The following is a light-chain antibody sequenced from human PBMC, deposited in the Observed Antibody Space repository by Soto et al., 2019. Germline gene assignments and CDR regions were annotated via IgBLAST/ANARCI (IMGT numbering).Light chain of an antibody. CDR1: QSLVYTNGNTY. CDR3: MQGTHWPRT. Sequence: DVVVTQSPLSLPVTLGQPDSISCRSSQSLVYTNGNTYLAWFQQRPGQSPRRLIYKVSIRDSGVPDRFSGSGSGTKFTLTISRVEAEDVGVYYCMQGTHWPRTFGQGTKVEIK. V-gene: IGKV2-30*01. CDR2: KVS. J-gene: IGKJ1*01.